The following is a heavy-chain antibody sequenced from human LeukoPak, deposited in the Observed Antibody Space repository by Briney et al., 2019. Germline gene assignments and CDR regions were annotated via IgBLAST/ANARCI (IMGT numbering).Heavy chain of an antibody. V-gene: IGHV3-9*01. D-gene: IGHD1-26*01. J-gene: IGHJ4*02. CDR1: GFTFDDYA. CDR2: ISWNSGSL. Sequence: PGRSLRLSCAASGFTFDDYAMHWVRHAPGKGLEWVSGISWNSGSLGYADSVKGRFTISRDNSKNTLYLQMNSLRAEDTAVYYCARGQWELLRPVWERYFAYWGQGTLVTVSS. CDR3: ARGQWELLRPVWERYFAY.